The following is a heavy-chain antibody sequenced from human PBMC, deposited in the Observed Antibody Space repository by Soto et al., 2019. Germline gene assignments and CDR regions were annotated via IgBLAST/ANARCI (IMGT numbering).Heavy chain of an antibody. J-gene: IGHJ4*02. CDR3: AKGGYCTSTSCYAYDY. Sequence: GGSLRLSCAASGITFNNYAMNWVRQAPGKGLEWVSTISISGAKTFYADSVKGRFTISRDNSKNTLFLQMNSLRAEDTAVYYCAKGGYCTSTSCYAYDYWGQGTLVTVS. V-gene: IGHV3-23*01. CDR2: ISISGAKT. D-gene: IGHD2-2*01. CDR1: GITFNNYA.